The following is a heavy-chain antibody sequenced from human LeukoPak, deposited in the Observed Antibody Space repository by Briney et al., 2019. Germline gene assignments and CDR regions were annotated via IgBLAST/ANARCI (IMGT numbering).Heavy chain of an antibody. D-gene: IGHD6-19*01. J-gene: IGHJ5*02. CDR1: GGSISTYY. V-gene: IGHV4-59*01. Sequence: SSETLSLTCTVSGGSISTYYWSWIRQPPGKGLEWIGYIYYSGSAHYNPSLKSRVTISLDTSMNQFSLKLNSVTAADTAVYYCARNSRSSGWYVWFDPWGQGTLVTVSS. CDR2: IYYSGSA. CDR3: ARNSRSSGWYVWFDP.